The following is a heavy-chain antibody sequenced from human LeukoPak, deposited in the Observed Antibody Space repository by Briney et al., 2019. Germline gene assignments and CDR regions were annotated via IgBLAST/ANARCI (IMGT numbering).Heavy chain of an antibody. V-gene: IGHV4-34*01. D-gene: IGHD3-22*01. J-gene: IGHJ5*02. Sequence: GSLRLSCAASGFTFSSYWMNWARQPPGKGLEWIGEINHSGSTNYNPSLKSRVTISVDTSKNQFSLKLSSVTAADTAVYYCARGRFYYDSSGYSRSGWFDPWGQGTLVTVSS. CDR2: INHSGST. CDR1: GFTFSSYW. CDR3: ARGRFYYDSSGYSRSGWFDP.